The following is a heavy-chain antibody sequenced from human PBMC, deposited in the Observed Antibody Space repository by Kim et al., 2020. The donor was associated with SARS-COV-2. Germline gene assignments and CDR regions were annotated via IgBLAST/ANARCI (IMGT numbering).Heavy chain of an antibody. CDR2: INPNSGGT. Sequence: ASVKVSCKASGYTFTGYYMHGVRQAPGQGLEWMGWINPNSGGTNYAQKFQGRVTMTRDTSISPAYMELSRLRSDDTAVYYCASQLRITMIVVVHYAFDIWGQGTMVTVSS. J-gene: IGHJ3*02. V-gene: IGHV1-2*02. D-gene: IGHD3-22*01. CDR1: GYTFTGYY. CDR3: ASQLRITMIVVVHYAFDI.